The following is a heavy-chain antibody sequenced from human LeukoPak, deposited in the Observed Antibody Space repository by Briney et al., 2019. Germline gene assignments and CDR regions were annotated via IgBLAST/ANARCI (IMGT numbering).Heavy chain of an antibody. V-gene: IGHV4-59*01. J-gene: IGHJ6*02. CDR3: ARGTYYDFWSGYPRYYYGMDV. Sequence: PSETLSLTCTVSGGSISSYYWSWIRQPPGKGLEWIGYIYYSGSINYNPSLKSRVTISVDTSKNQFSLKLNSVTAADTAVYYCARGTYYDFWSGYPRYYYGMDVWGQGTTVTVSS. CDR1: GGSISSYY. CDR2: IYYSGSI. D-gene: IGHD3-3*01.